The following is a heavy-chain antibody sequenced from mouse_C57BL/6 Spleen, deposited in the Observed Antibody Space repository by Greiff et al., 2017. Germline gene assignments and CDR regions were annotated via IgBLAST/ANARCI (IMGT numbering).Heavy chain of an antibody. J-gene: IGHJ4*01. D-gene: IGHD2-3*01. CDR1: GFTFSNYW. CDR2: IRLKSDNYAT. V-gene: IGHV6-3*01. CDR3: TDHGYSYAMDY. Sequence: EVKLQESGGGLVQPGGSMKLSCVASGFTFSNYWMNWVRQSPEKGLEWVAQIRLKSDNYATHYAESVKGRFTISRDDSKSSVYLQMNNLRAEDTGIYYCTDHGYSYAMDYWGQGTSVTVSS.